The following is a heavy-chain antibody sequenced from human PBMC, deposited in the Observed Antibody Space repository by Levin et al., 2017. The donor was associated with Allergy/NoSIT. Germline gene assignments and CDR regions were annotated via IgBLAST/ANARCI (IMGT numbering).Heavy chain of an antibody. CDR2: ISWNSGSI. D-gene: IGHD5-12*01. V-gene: IGHV3-9*01. J-gene: IGHJ4*02. Sequence: PGGSLRLSCAASGFTFDDYAMHWVRQAPGKGLEWVSGISWNSGSIGYADSVKGRFTISRDNAKNSLYLQMNSLRAEDTALYYCAKDFAEFGSGYGTELDYWGQGTLVTVSS. CDR3: AKDFAEFGSGYGTELDY. CDR1: GFTFDDYA.